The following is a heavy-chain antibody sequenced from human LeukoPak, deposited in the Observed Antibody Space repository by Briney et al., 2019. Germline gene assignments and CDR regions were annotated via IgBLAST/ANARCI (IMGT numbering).Heavy chain of an antibody. CDR2: IKPEGSEE. CDR1: GFTFSHYW. D-gene: IGHD2-2*01. Sequence: GGSLRLSCAASGFTFSHYWMSWVRQALGKGLEWVASIKPEGSEEDYVDSVRGRFTISRDNAKNSLYLQMNSLRAEDTAVYYCARNAGDYWGQGTLVTVSS. J-gene: IGHJ4*02. V-gene: IGHV3-7*01. CDR3: ARNAGDY.